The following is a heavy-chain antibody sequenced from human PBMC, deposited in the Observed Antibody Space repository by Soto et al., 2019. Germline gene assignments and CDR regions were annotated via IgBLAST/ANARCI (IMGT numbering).Heavy chain of an antibody. V-gene: IGHV4-30-4*01. CDR3: ARGLRTLTSYYSYDWFHP. J-gene: IGHJ5*02. D-gene: IGHD3-22*01. CDR2: IYYSGNT. CDR1: GGSISSVEYY. Sequence: SETLSLTCTVSGGSISSVEYYWNCIRQPPGKGLEWIGYIYYSGNTSYNPSLKSRVSMSTDTSKSHFSLKLSSVTAADTAVYYCARGLRTLTSYYSYDWFHPWGQGTLVTVSS.